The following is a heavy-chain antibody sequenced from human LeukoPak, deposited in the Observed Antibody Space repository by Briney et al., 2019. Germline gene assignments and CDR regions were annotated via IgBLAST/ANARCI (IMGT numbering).Heavy chain of an antibody. CDR2: INPSGGST. J-gene: IGHJ4*02. Sequence: ASVTVSCTASGYTFTSYYMHWVRQAPGQGLEWMGIINPSGGSTSYAQKFQGRVTMTRDTSTSTVYMELSSLRSEDTAVYYCARDFHHLDYGDYVASPSGYWGQGTLVTVSS. CDR1: GYTFTSYY. V-gene: IGHV1-46*01. D-gene: IGHD4-17*01. CDR3: ARDFHHLDYGDYVASPSGY.